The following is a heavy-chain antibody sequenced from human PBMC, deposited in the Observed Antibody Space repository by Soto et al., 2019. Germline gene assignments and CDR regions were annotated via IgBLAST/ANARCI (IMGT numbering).Heavy chain of an antibody. J-gene: IGHJ6*02. V-gene: IGHV3-23*01. CDR3: ATHPTVAGTGNYYYYGMDV. CDR1: GFTFSSYA. Sequence: GGSLRLSCAASGFTFSSYAMSWVRQAPGKGLEWVSAISGSGGSTYYADSVKGRFTISRDNSKNTLYLQMNSLRAEDKAVYYCATHPTVAGTGNYYYYGMDVWGQGTTVTVSS. D-gene: IGHD6-19*01. CDR2: ISGSGGST.